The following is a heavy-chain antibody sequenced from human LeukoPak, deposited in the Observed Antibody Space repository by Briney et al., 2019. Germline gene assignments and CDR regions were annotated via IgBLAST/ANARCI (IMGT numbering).Heavy chain of an antibody. D-gene: IGHD1-26*01. Sequence: PGRSLRLSCAASGFTFSNYGMHWVRQAPGKGLEWVALIWYDGSNKYYADSVRGRFTTSRDNSKNTLYLQMKSLRVEDTAVYYCARAGVGAIYYFDYWGQGTLVTVSS. CDR3: ARAGVGAIYYFDY. CDR1: GFTFSNYG. V-gene: IGHV3-33*01. CDR2: IWYDGSNK. J-gene: IGHJ4*02.